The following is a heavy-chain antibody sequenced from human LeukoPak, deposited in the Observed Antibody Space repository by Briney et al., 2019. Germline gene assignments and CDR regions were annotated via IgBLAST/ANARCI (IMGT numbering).Heavy chain of an antibody. D-gene: IGHD1-26*01. J-gene: IGHJ5*02. Sequence: GGSLRLSCAASGFTVSRNFMTWFRQAPGKGLEWVSVIHIDGGTYYADSVKGRFTISRDNSKNTLYLQMNSLRAEDTAVYYCARDKGMGWFDPWGQGTLVTVSS. V-gene: IGHV3-66*02. CDR1: GFTVSRNF. CDR2: IHIDGGT. CDR3: ARDKGMGWFDP.